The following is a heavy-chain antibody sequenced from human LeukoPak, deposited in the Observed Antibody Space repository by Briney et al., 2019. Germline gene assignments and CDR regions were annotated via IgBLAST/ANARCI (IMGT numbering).Heavy chain of an antibody. Sequence: GSLRLSCAASGFTFSSYSMSWVRQAPGKGLEWIGYVHYSGSINYNPSLKSRITILVDTSKNQYSLKLRSVTAADTAVYYCASLRKRGGAFDNWGQGTAVTVSS. J-gene: IGHJ3*02. CDR3: ASLRKRGGAFDN. CDR2: VHYSGSI. V-gene: IGHV4-59*12. CDR1: GFTFSSYS.